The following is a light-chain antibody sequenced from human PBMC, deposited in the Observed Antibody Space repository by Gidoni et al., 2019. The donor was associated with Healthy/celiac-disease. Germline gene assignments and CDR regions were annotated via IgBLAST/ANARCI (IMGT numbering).Light chain of an antibody. CDR1: QSVSSSY. V-gene: IGKV3-20*01. J-gene: IGKJ4*01. CDR3: QQYGTSPRGIT. Sequence: ESVLTQSPGTLSLSPGERATLSCRASQSVSSSYLGWYQQKLCQAPRLLIYGASRRATGIPDRFSGSGSGTDFTLTISRLEPEDFAVYYCQQYGTSPRGITFGGGTKVEIK. CDR2: GAS.